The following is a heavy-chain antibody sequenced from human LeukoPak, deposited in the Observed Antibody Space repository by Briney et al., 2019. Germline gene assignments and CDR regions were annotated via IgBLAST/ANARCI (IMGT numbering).Heavy chain of an antibody. Sequence: GGSLRLPCTASGFTFGDYAMSWVRQAPGKGLEWVGFIRSKAYGGTPEYAASVKGRFTISRDDSTRIAYLQLNSLKTEDTAVYYCTRIGTSGGEFDYWGQGTLVTVSS. CDR3: TRIGTSGGEFDY. J-gene: IGHJ4*02. CDR2: IRSKAYGGTP. CDR1: GFTFGDYA. V-gene: IGHV3-49*04. D-gene: IGHD2-2*01.